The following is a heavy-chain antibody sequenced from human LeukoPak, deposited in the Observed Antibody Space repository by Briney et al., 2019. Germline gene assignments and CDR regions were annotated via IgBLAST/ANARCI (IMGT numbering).Heavy chain of an antibody. CDR2: INHSGST. D-gene: IGHD3-22*01. J-gene: IGHJ4*02. V-gene: IGHV4-34*01. Sequence: SETLSLTCAVYGGSFSGYYWSWIRQPPGKGLEWIGEINHSGSTNYNPSLKSRVTISVDTSKNQFSLKLSSVTAADTAVYYCAREVYYDTSGFYSYFDHWGQGTLVSVSS. CDR3: AREVYYDTSGFYSYFDH. CDR1: GGSFSGYY.